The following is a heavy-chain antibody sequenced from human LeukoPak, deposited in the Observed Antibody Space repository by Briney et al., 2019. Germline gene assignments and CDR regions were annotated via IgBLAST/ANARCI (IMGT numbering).Heavy chain of an antibody. Sequence: ASVKVSCKASGYTFTSSYIHWVRQAPGQGLEWMGIIDPSGGSTSYAQKFQGRVTMTRDMSTSTLCMELSSLRSEDTAVYYCASRIAAADAFDIWGQGTMVTVSS. V-gene: IGHV1-46*01. CDR1: GYTFTSSY. CDR2: IDPSGGST. D-gene: IGHD6-13*01. J-gene: IGHJ3*02. CDR3: ASRIAAADAFDI.